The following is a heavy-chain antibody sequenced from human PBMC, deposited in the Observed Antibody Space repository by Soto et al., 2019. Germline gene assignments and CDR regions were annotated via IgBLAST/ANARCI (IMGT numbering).Heavy chain of an antibody. CDR1: YYSISSGYY. V-gene: IGHV4-38-2*02. Sequence: PSETLSLTCVVSYYSISSGYYWVWIRQPPGKGLEWIGSIYHSGSTYYNPSLKSRVTMSVGTSKNQFSLNLSSVTAAETAVYYCAREADPGGKSWSSYEQWGQGTMVTVSS. J-gene: IGHJ4*02. CDR2: IYHSGST. D-gene: IGHD3-10*01. CDR3: AREADPGGKSWSSYEQ.